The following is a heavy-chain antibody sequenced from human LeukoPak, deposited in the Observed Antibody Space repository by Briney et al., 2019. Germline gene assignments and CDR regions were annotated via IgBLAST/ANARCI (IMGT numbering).Heavy chain of an antibody. CDR2: ISSSSSTI. V-gene: IGHV3-48*04. D-gene: IGHD3-10*01. CDR3: ARDLGIDYGSVDN. Sequence: PGGSLRLSCVASGFIFSDSGMHWVRQAPGKGLEWVSYISSSSSTIYYADSVKGRFTISRDNAKNSLYLQMNSLRAEDTAVYYCARDLGIDYGSVDNWGQGTLVTVSS. J-gene: IGHJ4*02. CDR1: GFIFSDSG.